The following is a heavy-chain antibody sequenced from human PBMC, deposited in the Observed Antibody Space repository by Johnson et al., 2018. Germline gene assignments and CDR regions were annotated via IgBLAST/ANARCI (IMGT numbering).Heavy chain of an antibody. CDR2: IYYSGSA. V-gene: IGHV4-59*01. J-gene: IGHJ3*02. CDR1: GDSMNNYY. Sequence: QVQLQEAGPGLVKPSETLSLTCIVSGDSMNNYYWTWLRQSPGKGLEWIGYIYYSGSATYNPSLKSRIIISVDTSKNQFSLTRRYVTAADTAIYYCARIIRGTAGRAFDIWGQGTTVTVSS. D-gene: IGHD1-26*01. CDR3: ARIIRGTAGRAFDI.